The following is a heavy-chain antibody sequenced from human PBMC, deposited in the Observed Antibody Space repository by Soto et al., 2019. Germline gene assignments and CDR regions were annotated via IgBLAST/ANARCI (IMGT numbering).Heavy chain of an antibody. CDR2: IYTSGST. V-gene: IGHV4-4*07. Sequence: QVQLQESGPGLVKPSETLSLTCTVSGGSISSYYWSWIRQPAGKGLEWIGRIYTSGSTNYNPSLKSRVTMSVDTSKNQFSLKLSSVTAADTAVYYCARDRVYYYDSSGYYYVGAFDIWGQGTMVTVSS. J-gene: IGHJ3*02. D-gene: IGHD3-22*01. CDR1: GGSISSYY. CDR3: ARDRVYYYDSSGYYYVGAFDI.